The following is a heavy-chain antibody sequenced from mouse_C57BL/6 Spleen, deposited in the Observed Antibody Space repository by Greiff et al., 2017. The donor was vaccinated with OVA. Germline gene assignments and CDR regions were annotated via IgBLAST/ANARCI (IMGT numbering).Heavy chain of an antibody. CDR1: GYAFSSYW. D-gene: IGHD4-1*01. J-gene: IGHJ3*01. CDR3: ARWEDSTWFAY. Sequence: VQLVESGAELVKPGASVKISCKASGYAFSSYWMNWVKQRPGKGLEWIGQIYPGDGDTNYSGKFKGKATLTADKSSSTAYMQLSSLTSEDSAVYFCARWEDSTWFAYWGQGTLVTVSA. V-gene: IGHV1-80*01. CDR2: IYPGDGDT.